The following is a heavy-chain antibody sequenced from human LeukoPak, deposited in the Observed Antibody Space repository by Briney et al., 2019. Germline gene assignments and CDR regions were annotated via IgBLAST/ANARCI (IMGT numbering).Heavy chain of an antibody. CDR2: IYYSGST. Sequence: SETLSLTCTVSGGSVSSGSYYWSWIRQHPGKGLEWIGYIYYSGSTYYNPSLKSRVTISVDTSKNQFSLKLSSVTAADTAVYYCASWYNWNYSVWGQGTLVTVSS. CDR1: GGSVSSGSYY. D-gene: IGHD1-7*01. J-gene: IGHJ4*02. CDR3: ASWYNWNYSV. V-gene: IGHV4-31*03.